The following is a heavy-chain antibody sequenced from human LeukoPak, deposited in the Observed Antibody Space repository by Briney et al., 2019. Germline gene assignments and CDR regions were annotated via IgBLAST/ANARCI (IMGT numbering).Heavy chain of an antibody. J-gene: IGHJ4*02. Sequence: GWSLRLACAASGFTFSRYGMHWVRQAPGKGLEGVAFIRYDGSNKYYADSVKGRFTISRDNSKNTLYLQMNSLGAGETAVYYRGKRTTYQLIGVLPGNWGERTLLPVSS. D-gene: IGHD2-2*01. CDR2: IRYDGSNK. CDR3: GKRTTYQLIGVLPGN. CDR1: GFTFSRYG. V-gene: IGHV3-30*02.